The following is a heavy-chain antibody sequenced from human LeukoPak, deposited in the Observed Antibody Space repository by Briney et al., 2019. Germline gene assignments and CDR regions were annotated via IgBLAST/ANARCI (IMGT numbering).Heavy chain of an antibody. CDR2: INWNGGST. CDR3: ARDSAPLRFLERGDAFDI. J-gene: IGHJ3*02. V-gene: IGHV3-20*01. CDR1: GFTFDDYG. Sequence: GGSLRLSCAASGFTFDDYGMNWVRQAPGKGLEWVSGINWNGGSTGYADSVKGRFTISRDNAKNSLYLQMNSLRAEDTALYHCARDSAPLRFLERGDAFDIWGQGTMVTVSS. D-gene: IGHD3-3*01.